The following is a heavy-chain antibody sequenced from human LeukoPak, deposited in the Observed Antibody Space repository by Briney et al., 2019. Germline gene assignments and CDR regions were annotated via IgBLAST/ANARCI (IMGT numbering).Heavy chain of an antibody. CDR1: GGSISSSNW. D-gene: IGHD2-2*01. CDR2: IYHSGST. Sequence: SETLSLTCAVSGGSISSSNWWSWVRQPPGKGLEWIGEIYHSGSTNYNPSLKSRVTISVDKSKNQFSLKLSSVTAADTAVYYCAGAPVEVVPAPYGMDVWGQGTTVTVSS. V-gene: IGHV4-4*02. CDR3: AGAPVEVVPAPYGMDV. J-gene: IGHJ6*02.